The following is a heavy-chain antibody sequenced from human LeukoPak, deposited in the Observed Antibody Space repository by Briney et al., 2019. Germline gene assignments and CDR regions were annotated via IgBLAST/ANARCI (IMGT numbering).Heavy chain of an antibody. Sequence: GESLKISCKASGYSFTSYWISWVRQMPGKGLEWMGTIDPSESYTKYSPSFQGHVTISADKSITTAYLQWSSLKASDTAMYYCARPQDIVVVVAAREGDDAFDIWGQGTMVTVSS. CDR3: ARPQDIVVVVAAREGDDAFDI. CDR2: IDPSESYT. J-gene: IGHJ3*02. D-gene: IGHD2-15*01. CDR1: GYSFTSYW. V-gene: IGHV5-10-1*01.